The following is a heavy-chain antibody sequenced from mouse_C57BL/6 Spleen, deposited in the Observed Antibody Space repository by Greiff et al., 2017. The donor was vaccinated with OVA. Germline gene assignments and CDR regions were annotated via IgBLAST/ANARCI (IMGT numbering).Heavy chain of an antibody. V-gene: IGHV1-7*01. J-gene: IGHJ4*01. D-gene: IGHD1-1*01. CDR2: INPSSGYT. Sequence: QVQLQQSGAELAKPGASVKLSCKASGYTFTSYWMHWVKQRPGQGLEWIGYINPSSGYTKYNQKFKDKATLTADKSSSTAYMQLSSLTYEDPAVYYCAKFPPHYYGTMDYWGQGTSVTVSS. CDR3: AKFPPHYYGTMDY. CDR1: GYTFTSYW.